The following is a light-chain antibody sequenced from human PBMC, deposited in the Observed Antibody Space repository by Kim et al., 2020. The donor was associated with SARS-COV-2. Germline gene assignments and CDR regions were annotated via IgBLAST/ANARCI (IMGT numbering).Light chain of an antibody. J-gene: IGKJ2*01. CDR2: WAF. CDR1: QGLLYSSNNKIY. V-gene: IGKV4-1*01. CDR3: QQYYSSPYT. Sequence: RATISCKSSQGLLYSSNNKIYLAWYQQKPGQPPKLLIYWAFTRQYGVPDRFSGSGSGTDFTLTISSLQAEDVAVYYCQQYYSSPYTFGQGTKLEIK.